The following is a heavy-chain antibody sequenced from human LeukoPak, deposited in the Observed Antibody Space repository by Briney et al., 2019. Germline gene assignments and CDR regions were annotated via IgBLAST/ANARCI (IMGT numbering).Heavy chain of an antibody. CDR2: INHSGST. V-gene: IGHV4-34*01. D-gene: IGHD2-15*01. CDR1: GGSFSGYY. J-gene: IGHJ6*03. Sequence: SETLSLTCAVYGGSFSGYYWSWIRQPPGKGLEWIGEINHSGSTNYNPSLKSRVTISVDTSKNQFSLKLSSVTAADTAVYYCARSGYCSGGSCLLGYYYYYYMDVWGKGTTVTVSS. CDR3: ARSGYCSGGSCLLGYYYYYYMDV.